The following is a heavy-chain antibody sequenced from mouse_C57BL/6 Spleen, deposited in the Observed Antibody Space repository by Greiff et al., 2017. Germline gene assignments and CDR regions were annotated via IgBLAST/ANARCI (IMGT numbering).Heavy chain of an antibody. CDR2: FYPGSGSI. V-gene: IGHV1-62-2*01. CDR1: GYTFTEYT. CDR3: ARHEDYGNLYYYAMDY. J-gene: IGHJ4*01. D-gene: IGHD2-1*01. Sequence: VKLMESGAELVKPGASVKLSCKASGYTFTEYTIHWVKQRSGQGLEWIGWFYPGSGSIKYNEKFKDKATLTADKSSSTVYMELSRLTSEDSAVYFCARHEDYGNLYYYAMDYWGQGTSVTVSS.